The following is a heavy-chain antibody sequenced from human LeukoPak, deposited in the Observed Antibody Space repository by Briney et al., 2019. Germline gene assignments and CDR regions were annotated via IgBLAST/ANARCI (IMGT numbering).Heavy chain of an antibody. Sequence: GASVKVSCKASGYTFTGYYMHWVRQAPGQGLEWMGWINPNSGGTNYAQKFQGRVTMTRDTSISTAYMELSRLRSDDTAVYYCARVKIPRQNYFGYWGQGTLVTVSS. D-gene: IGHD2-2*02. CDR3: ARVKIPRQNYFGY. CDR2: INPNSGGT. J-gene: IGHJ4*02. CDR1: GYTFTGYY. V-gene: IGHV1-2*02.